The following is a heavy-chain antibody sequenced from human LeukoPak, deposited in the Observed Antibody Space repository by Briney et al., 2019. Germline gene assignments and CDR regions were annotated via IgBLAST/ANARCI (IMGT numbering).Heavy chain of an antibody. CDR1: GFTFSDYW. CDR3: AKGNYYDSSGYYMTVPDLTDY. CDR2: IKQDGSEK. V-gene: IGHV3-7*01. D-gene: IGHD3-22*01. J-gene: IGHJ4*02. Sequence: GGSLRLSCAGSGFTFSDYWMHWVRQAPGKGLEWVANIKQDGSEKFYVDSVKGRFTISRDNAKNSLYLQMNSLRAEDTAVYYCAKGNYYDSSGYYMTVPDLTDYWGQGTLVTVSS.